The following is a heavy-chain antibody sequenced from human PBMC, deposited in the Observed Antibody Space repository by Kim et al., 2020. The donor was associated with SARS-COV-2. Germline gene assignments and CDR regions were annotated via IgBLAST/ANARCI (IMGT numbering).Heavy chain of an antibody. J-gene: IGHJ6*02. CDR2: IYSGGST. CDR1: GFTVSSNY. CDR3: ASGDRRRFMDV. V-gene: IGHV3-53*01. D-gene: IGHD3-3*01. Sequence: GGSLRLSCAASGFTVSSNYMSWVRQAPGKGLEWVSVIYSGGSTYYADSVKGRFTISRDNSKNTLYLQMNSLRAEDTAVYYCASGDRRRFMDVWGQGTTVTVSS.